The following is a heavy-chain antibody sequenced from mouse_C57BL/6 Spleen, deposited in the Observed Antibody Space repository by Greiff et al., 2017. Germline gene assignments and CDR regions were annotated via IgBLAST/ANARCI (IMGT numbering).Heavy chain of an antibody. CDR1: GYTFTSYW. CDR2: IHPSDSDT. D-gene: IGHD1-1*01. J-gene: IGHJ1*03. V-gene: IGHV1-74*01. Sequence: VQLQQPGAELVKPGASVKVSCKASGYTFTSYWMHWVKQRPGQGLEWIGRIHPSDSDTNYNQKFKGKATLTVDKSSSTAYLQLSRLTSEDPAVYYCAIPYYYGMYFDVWGTGTTVTVSS. CDR3: AIPYYYGMYFDV.